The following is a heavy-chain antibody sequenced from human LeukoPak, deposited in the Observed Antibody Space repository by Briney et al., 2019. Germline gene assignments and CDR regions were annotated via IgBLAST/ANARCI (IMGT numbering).Heavy chain of an antibody. CDR3: ATDDGSETMGFDS. Sequence: SVKVSCKASGGTFSSYAFSWVRQAPGQGLQWMGVIIPILGTTNYAQQFQGRVTMTTDESTSTAFMEMSSLRSEDTAIYYCATDDGSETMGFDSWGKGILVTVS. J-gene: IGHJ5*01. V-gene: IGHV1-69*05. D-gene: IGHD1-26*01. CDR2: IIPILGTT. CDR1: GGTFSSYA.